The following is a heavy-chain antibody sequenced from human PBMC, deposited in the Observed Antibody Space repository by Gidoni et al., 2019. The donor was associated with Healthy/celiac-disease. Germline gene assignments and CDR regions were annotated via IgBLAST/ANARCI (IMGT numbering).Heavy chain of an antibody. CDR2: INHSGST. V-gene: IGHV4-34*01. Sequence: QVQLQQWGAGLLKPSEPLSLTCAVYGGSFSGYYWSWIRQPPGKGLEWIGEINHSGSTNYNPSLKSRVTISVDTSKNQFSLKLSSVTAADTAVYYCARGVAAAGAVPHYWGQGTLVTVSS. D-gene: IGHD6-13*01. CDR3: ARGVAAAGAVPHY. CDR1: GGSFSGYY. J-gene: IGHJ4*02.